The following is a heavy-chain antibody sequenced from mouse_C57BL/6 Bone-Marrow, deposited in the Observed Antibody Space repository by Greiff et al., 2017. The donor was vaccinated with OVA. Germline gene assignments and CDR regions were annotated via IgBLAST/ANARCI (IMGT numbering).Heavy chain of an antibody. CDR3: AREGGGSSYDWYFDV. V-gene: IGHV1-55*01. D-gene: IGHD1-1*01. Sequence: QVQLQQPGAELVKPGASVKMSCKASGYTFTSYWITWVKQRPGQGLEWIGDIYPGSGSTNYNEKFKSKATLTVDTSSSTAYMQLSSLTSEDSAVYYGAREGGGSSYDWYFDVWGTGTTVTVSS. J-gene: IGHJ1*03. CDR2: IYPGSGST. CDR1: GYTFTSYW.